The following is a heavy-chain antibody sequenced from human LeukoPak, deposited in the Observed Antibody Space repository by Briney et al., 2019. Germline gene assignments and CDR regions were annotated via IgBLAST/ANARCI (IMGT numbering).Heavy chain of an antibody. V-gene: IGHV4-59*06. J-gene: IGHJ2*01. D-gene: IGHD3-10*01. CDR1: GGSISSYY. CDR3: ARAHYPHWYFDL. CDR2: IYYSGST. Sequence: SETLSLTCTVSGGSISSYYWSWIRQPPGKGLEWIGYIYYSGSTYYNPSLMSRITILLDTSKNQFSLKLSSMTSADTAVYYCARAHYPHWYFDLWGRGTLVTVSS.